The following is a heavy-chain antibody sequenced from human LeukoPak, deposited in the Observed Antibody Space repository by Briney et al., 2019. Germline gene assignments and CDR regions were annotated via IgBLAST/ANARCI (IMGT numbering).Heavy chain of an antibody. Sequence: GGSLRLSCAASGFTVSSNYMSWVRQAPGEGLEWVSVIYSGGSTYYADSVKGRFTISRDNSKNTLYLQMNSLRAEDTAVYYCASPIAAVAGTGYFQHWGQGTLVTVSS. J-gene: IGHJ1*01. CDR2: IYSGGST. V-gene: IGHV3-53*01. CDR3: ASPIAAVAGTGYFQH. CDR1: GFTVSSNY. D-gene: IGHD6-19*01.